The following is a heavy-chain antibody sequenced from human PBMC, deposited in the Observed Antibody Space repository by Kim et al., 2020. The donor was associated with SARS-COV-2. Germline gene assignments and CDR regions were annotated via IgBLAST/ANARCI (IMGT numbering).Heavy chain of an antibody. J-gene: IGHJ4*02. CDR3: ARGAPYYDILTGYSGSDC. CDR1: GFTFSSYG. Sequence: GGSLRLSCAASGFTFSSYGMHWVRQAPGKGLEWVAVIWYDGSNKYYADSVKGRFTISRDNSKNTLYLQMNSLRAEDTAVYYCARGAPYYDILTGYSGSDCSGQRTPCTVSS. V-gene: IGHV3-33*08. D-gene: IGHD3-9*01. CDR2: IWYDGSNK.